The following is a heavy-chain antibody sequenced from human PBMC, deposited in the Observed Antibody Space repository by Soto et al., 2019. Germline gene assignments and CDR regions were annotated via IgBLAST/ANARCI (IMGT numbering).Heavy chain of an antibody. CDR1: GFTFSTYG. CDR2: ISYDGSNK. V-gene: IGHV3-30*18. J-gene: IGHJ4*02. CDR3: AKGRRWELPPDY. Sequence: QVQLVESGGGVVQPGRSLRLSCAASGFTFSTYGMQWVRQAPGKGLEWVAVISYDGSNKYYVDSVKGRFTISRDNSKNTLYLQMNSLRPEDTAVYYCAKGRRWELPPDYWGQGTLVTVSS. D-gene: IGHD1-26*01.